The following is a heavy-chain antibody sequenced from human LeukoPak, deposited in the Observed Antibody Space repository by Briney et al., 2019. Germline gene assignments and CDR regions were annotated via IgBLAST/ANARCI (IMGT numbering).Heavy chain of an antibody. J-gene: IGHJ4*02. V-gene: IGHV3-21*01. CDR1: GFTFGSYS. CDR2: ISSSSSYI. CDR3: ARDPGLLIYDY. Sequence: GGSLRLSCAASGFTFGSYSMNWVRQAPGKGLEWVSSISSSSSYIYYADSVKGRFTISRDNAKNSLYLQMNSLRAEDTAVYYCARDPGLLIYDYWGQGTLVTVSS. D-gene: IGHD2-15*01.